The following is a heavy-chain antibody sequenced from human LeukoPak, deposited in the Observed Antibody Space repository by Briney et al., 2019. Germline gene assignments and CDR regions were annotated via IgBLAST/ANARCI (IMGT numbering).Heavy chain of an antibody. J-gene: IGHJ4*02. V-gene: IGHV4-34*01. D-gene: IGHD3-3*01. CDR1: GGSFSGYY. CDR3: ARAPPFGVLIDFDN. Sequence: SETLSLTCAVYGGSFSGYYWSWIRQPLGKGLVWIVEINNSGSTNYNPSLKSRVTISVDTSNTLISLYVNSVTAADTAVYYFARAPPFGVLIDFDNWGQGTPVTVS. CDR2: INNSGST.